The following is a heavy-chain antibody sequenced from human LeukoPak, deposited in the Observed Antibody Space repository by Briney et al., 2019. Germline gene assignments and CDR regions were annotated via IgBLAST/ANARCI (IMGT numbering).Heavy chain of an antibody. CDR2: ISSSSSYI. J-gene: IGHJ5*02. CDR1: GFTFSSYA. CDR3: AREGIAAANWFDP. V-gene: IGHV3-21*04. D-gene: IGHD6-13*01. Sequence: PGGSLRLSCAASGFTFSSYAMSWVRQAPGKGLEWVSSISSSSSYIYYADSVKGRSTISRDNAKNSLYLQMNSLRAEDTAVYYCAREGIAAANWFDPWGQGTLVTVSS.